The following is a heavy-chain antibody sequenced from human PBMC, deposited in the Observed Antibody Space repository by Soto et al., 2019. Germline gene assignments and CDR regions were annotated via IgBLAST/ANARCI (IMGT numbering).Heavy chain of an antibody. CDR1: GCAISSYC. Sequence: PSGSLSLTCVVSGCAISSYCWSWIRQPPGKGLEWIGNIYYSGSTNYNPSRKSRVTISVDTSKNQFSLKLSSVTAADTAVYYCARVGGYYGDYPNFDYWGQGALVTVSS. CDR2: IYYSGST. CDR3: ARVGGYYGDYPNFDY. J-gene: IGHJ4*02. V-gene: IGHV4-59*01. D-gene: IGHD4-17*01.